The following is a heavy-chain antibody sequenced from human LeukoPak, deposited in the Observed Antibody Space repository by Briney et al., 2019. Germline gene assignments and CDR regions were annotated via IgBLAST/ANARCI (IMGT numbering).Heavy chain of an antibody. J-gene: IGHJ4*02. D-gene: IGHD5-18*01. V-gene: IGHV5-51*01. CDR3: ARGRNTAMDPFDY. CDR2: IHPGDSDT. CDR1: GYSFTSYW. Sequence: GESLKISYKGSGYSFTSYWIGWVRQMPGKGLEWMGIIHPGDSDTRYSPPFQGQVTISADKSISTAYLQWSSLKASDTAMYYCARGRNTAMDPFDYWGQGTLVTVSS.